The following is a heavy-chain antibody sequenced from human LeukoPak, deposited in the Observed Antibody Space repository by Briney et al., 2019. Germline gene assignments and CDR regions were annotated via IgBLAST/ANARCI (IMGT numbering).Heavy chain of an antibody. J-gene: IGHJ3*02. CDR3: ARDLSNWNYFRTPALSYNDAFDI. CDR2: INPSGGST. V-gene: IGHV1-46*01. D-gene: IGHD1-7*01. CDR1: GYTFTSYY. Sequence: ASVKVSCKASGYTFTSYYMHWVRRAPGQGLEWMGIINPSGGSTSYAQKFQGRVTMTRDTSTGTVYMELSSLRSEDTAVYYCARDLSNWNYFRTPALSYNDAFDIWGQGTMVTVSS.